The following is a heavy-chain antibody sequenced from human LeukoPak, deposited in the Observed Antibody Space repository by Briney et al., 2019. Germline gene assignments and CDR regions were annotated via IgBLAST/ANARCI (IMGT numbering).Heavy chain of an antibody. CDR3: ARGRDSSGWYTPHYDFDY. Sequence: GASVKVSFKASGGTFTGYYMHWVRQAPGQGLEWMGWINPNSGGTNYAQKFQGRVTMTRDTSISTAYMELSRLRSDDTAVYYCARGRDSSGWYTPHYDFDYWGQGTLVTVSS. J-gene: IGHJ4*02. CDR1: GGTFTGYY. D-gene: IGHD6-19*01. CDR2: INPNSGGT. V-gene: IGHV1-2*02.